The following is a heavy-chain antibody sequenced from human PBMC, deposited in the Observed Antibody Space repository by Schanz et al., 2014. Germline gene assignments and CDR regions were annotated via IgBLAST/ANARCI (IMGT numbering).Heavy chain of an antibody. V-gene: IGHV3-30*02. CDR2: IRSDERDK. D-gene: IGHD3-10*01. CDR3: AVLGGFGELPLDY. J-gene: IGHJ4*02. Sequence: VQLVESGGGLVQPGGSLRLSCAASGFTFTNLGMHWVRRAPGKGLEWVAFIRSDERDKCYADSVKGRFTISRDNSKNTLYLQMNSLRAEDTAVYYCAVLGGFGELPLDYRGQGTLVTVSS. CDR1: GFTFTNLG.